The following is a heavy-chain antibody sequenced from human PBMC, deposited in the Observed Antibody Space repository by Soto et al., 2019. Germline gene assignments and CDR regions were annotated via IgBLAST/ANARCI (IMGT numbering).Heavy chain of an antibody. Sequence: GGSLRLSCAASGFTFSSYSMNWVRQAPGKGLEWVSYISSSGTTMYYADSVKGRFTISRDSAKNSLSLQMNSLRAEDTALYYCAKDSDDYVSGKPIWFDPWGQGTLVTVSS. J-gene: IGHJ5*02. CDR3: AKDSDDYVSGKPIWFDP. V-gene: IGHV3-48*01. CDR1: GFTFSSYS. D-gene: IGHD3-10*01. CDR2: ISSSGTTM.